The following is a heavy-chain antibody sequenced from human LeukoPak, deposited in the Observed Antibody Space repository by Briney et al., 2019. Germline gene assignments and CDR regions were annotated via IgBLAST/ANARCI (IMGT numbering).Heavy chain of an antibody. D-gene: IGHD6-13*01. Sequence: ASVKVSCKVSGYTLTELSMHWVRQAPGNGREWMGGFDPEDGETIYAQKFQGRVTMTQDTSTDTAYMELSSLRTEDTAVYYCATDRAAAEAFDIWGQGTMVTVSS. CDR3: ATDRAAAEAFDI. J-gene: IGHJ3*02. V-gene: IGHV1-24*01. CDR1: GYTLTELS. CDR2: FDPEDGET.